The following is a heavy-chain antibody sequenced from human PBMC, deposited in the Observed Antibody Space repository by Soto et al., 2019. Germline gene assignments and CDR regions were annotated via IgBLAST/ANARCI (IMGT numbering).Heavy chain of an antibody. D-gene: IGHD6-19*01. V-gene: IGHV5-51*01. J-gene: IGHJ6*02. CDR2: IYPGDSDT. Sequence: GESLKISCQGSGYRFTSYWIGWVRQMPGKGLEWMGIIYPGDSDTRYSPSFQGQVTISADKSISTAYLQWSSLKASDTAMYYCARPREAGKYYYGVDVWGQGTTVTVSS. CDR1: GYRFTSYW. CDR3: ARPREAGKYYYGVDV.